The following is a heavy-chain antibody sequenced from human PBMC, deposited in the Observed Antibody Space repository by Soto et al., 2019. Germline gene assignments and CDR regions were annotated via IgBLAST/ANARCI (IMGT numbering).Heavy chain of an antibody. CDR3: ARGGDIVVVPAAMVFNY. CDR1: GGTFSSYA. D-gene: IGHD2-2*01. CDR2: IIPIFGTA. J-gene: IGHJ4*01. V-gene: IGHV1-69*06. Sequence: QVQLVQSGAEVKKPGSSVKVSCKASGGTFSSYAISWVRQAPGQGLECMGGIIPIFGTANYAQKFQGRVTITADKSTSTAYMELSSLRSEDTAVYYCARGGDIVVVPAAMVFNYWGHGNLVTVSS.